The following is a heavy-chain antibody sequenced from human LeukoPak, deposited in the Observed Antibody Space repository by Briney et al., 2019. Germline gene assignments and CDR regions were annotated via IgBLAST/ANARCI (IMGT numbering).Heavy chain of an antibody. Sequence: SETLSLTCAVYGGSFSGYYWSWIRQPPGKGLEWIGEINHSGSTNYNPSLKSRVTISVDTSKNQFSLKLGSVTAADTAVYYCARNGEPTVTSFDYWGQGTLVTVSS. J-gene: IGHJ4*02. D-gene: IGHD4-17*01. V-gene: IGHV4-34*01. CDR3: ARNGEPTVTSFDY. CDR2: INHSGST. CDR1: GGSFSGYY.